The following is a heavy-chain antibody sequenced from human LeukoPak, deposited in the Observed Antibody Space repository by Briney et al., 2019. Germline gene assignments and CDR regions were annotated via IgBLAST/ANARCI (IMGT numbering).Heavy chain of an antibody. J-gene: IGHJ3*02. CDR3: ARQLWFGEFLDAFDI. D-gene: IGHD3-10*01. Sequence: ASVKVSCKASGYTFTSYDINWVRQATGQGLEGMGWMNPNSGNTGYAQKFQGRVTMTRNTSISTAYMELSSLRSEDTAVYYCARQLWFGEFLDAFDIWGQGTMVTVSS. V-gene: IGHV1-8*01. CDR1: GYTFTSYD. CDR2: MNPNSGNT.